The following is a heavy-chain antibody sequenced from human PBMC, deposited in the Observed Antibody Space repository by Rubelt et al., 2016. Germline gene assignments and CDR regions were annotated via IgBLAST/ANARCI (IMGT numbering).Heavy chain of an antibody. J-gene: IGHJ4*02. CDR3: ARDTRYSSSSNFDY. V-gene: IGHV1-18*01. CDR2: ISASNGNT. CDR1: GYTFTSYG. Sequence: QVQLVQSGAEVKKPGASVKVSCKASGYTFTSYGISWVRQAPGQGLEWMGWISASNGNTNYAQKVQGRVTMTTDTSTSTVYMELRSLRSDDSAVYYCARDTRYSSSSNFDYWGQGTLVTVSS. D-gene: IGHD6-13*01.